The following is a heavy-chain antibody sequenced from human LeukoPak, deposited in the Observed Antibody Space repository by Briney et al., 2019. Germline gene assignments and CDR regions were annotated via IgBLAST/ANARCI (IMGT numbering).Heavy chain of an antibody. D-gene: IGHD2-15*01. CDR1: GYSFTNYW. Sequence: GESLKISCKGSGYSFTNYWIGWVRQMPGKGLEWMGIIYPGDSDTRYSPSFQGQVTISADKSISTAYLQWSSLKASDTAMYYCARPKTGSCDGGYFDYWGQGTLVTVSS. V-gene: IGHV5-51*01. J-gene: IGHJ4*02. CDR3: ARPKTGSCDGGYFDY. CDR2: IYPGDSDT.